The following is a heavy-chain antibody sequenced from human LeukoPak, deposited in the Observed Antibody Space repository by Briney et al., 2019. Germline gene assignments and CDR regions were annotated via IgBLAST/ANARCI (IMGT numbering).Heavy chain of an antibody. CDR2: ISRTGAYT. J-gene: IGHJ4*02. V-gene: IGHV3-23*05. D-gene: IGHD3-16*01. CDR1: GFSFTDCG. CDR3: AKLPAPGGDYVYFDS. Sequence: GGSLRLSCAASGFSFTDCGMGWVRQAPGKGLELVSTISRTGAYTYYADSVKGRFSISRDNSKNTLYLQMASLRVEDTAIYYCAKLPAPGGDYVYFDSWGQGTLVTVSS.